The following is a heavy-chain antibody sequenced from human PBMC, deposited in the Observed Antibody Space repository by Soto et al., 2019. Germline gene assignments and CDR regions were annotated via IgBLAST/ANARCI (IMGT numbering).Heavy chain of an antibody. V-gene: IGHV1-18*04. CDR3: ARVPTTYYYDSSGYPNWFDT. J-gene: IGHJ5*02. Sequence: XSVKLSCKAYGNTFTSYGLSLVRQAPGHGLELMGWISAYNGNTNYAQMLQGRVTMTTDTSTSTAYMELRSLRSDETAVYYCARVPTTYYYDSSGYPNWFDTWGQGTLVTVSS. CDR1: GNTFTSYG. D-gene: IGHD3-22*01. CDR2: ISAYNGNT.